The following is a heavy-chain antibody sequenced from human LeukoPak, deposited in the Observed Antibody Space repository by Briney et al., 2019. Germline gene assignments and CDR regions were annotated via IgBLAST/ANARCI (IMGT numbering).Heavy chain of an antibody. V-gene: IGHV1-18*01. D-gene: IGHD3-10*01. CDR1: GYTFTSYG. CDR3: GRFGEFKGAAHDY. J-gene: IGHJ4*02. Sequence: GASVKVSCKASGYTFTSYGISWGRQAPGQGLEWMGWINAYNGNTNYAQKLQGRVTMTTDTYTSTAYMELRSLRSDDTAVYYCGRFGEFKGAAHDYWGQGTLVTVSS. CDR2: INAYNGNT.